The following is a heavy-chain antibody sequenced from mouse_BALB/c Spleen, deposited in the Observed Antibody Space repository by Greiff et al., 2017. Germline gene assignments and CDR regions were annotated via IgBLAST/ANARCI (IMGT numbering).Heavy chain of an antibody. Sequence: QVQLKESGADLAKPGASVKMSCKASGYTFTSYWMHWVKQRPGQGLEWIGYINPSTGYTEYNQKFKDKATLTADKSYSTACMPVSSLTSEDSAVYCCARKGEGGRGSWFAYWGQGTLVTVCA. V-gene: IGHV1-7*01. CDR2: INPSTGYT. CDR3: ARKGEGGRGSWFAY. CDR1: GYTFTSYW. J-gene: IGHJ3*01.